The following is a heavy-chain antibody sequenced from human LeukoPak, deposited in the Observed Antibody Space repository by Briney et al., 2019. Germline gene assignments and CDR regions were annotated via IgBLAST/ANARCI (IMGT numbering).Heavy chain of an antibody. Sequence: PSETLSLTCTVSGGSISSYCRSWIRQPPGKGLEWIGSIYYSGSTNYNPSLKSRVTISVDTSKNQFSLKLSSVTAADTAVYYCARRGGGRVGSGSYWYFDYWGQGTLVTVSS. V-gene: IGHV4-59*08. CDR3: ARRGGGRVGSGSYWYFDY. CDR2: IYYSGST. D-gene: IGHD3-10*01. CDR1: GGSISSYC. J-gene: IGHJ4*02.